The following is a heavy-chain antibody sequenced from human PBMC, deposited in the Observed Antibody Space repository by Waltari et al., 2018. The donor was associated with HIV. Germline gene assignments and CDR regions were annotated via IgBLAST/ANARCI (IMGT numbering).Heavy chain of an antibody. CDR1: GFNFADSA. Sequence: EVQLVESGGDLVQPGGSLSLSCAASGFNFADSAMHWVRQPPGKGLEWVSGISWNSDTIGYADSVKGRFTISRDNAKNSLSLEMNSLRAEDTALYYCVKVGMAAVTSYAIDIWGQGTMVTVSS. J-gene: IGHJ3*02. D-gene: IGHD4-17*01. CDR3: VKVGMAAVTSYAIDI. CDR2: ISWNSDTI. V-gene: IGHV3-9*01.